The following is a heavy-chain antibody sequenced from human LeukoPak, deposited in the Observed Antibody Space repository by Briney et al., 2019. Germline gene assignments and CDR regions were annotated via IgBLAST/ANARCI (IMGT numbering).Heavy chain of an antibody. CDR1: GFTFSSYA. CDR3: AKDLRLQKAFDI. D-gene: IGHD6-25*01. CDR2: ISGSGGST. V-gene: IGHV3-23*01. Sequence: WGSLRLSCAASGFTFSSYAMSWVRQAPWKGLEWVSAISGSGGSTYYADSVKGRFTISRDNSKNTLYLQMNSLRAEDTAVYYCAKDLRLQKAFDIWGQGTMVTVCS. J-gene: IGHJ3*02.